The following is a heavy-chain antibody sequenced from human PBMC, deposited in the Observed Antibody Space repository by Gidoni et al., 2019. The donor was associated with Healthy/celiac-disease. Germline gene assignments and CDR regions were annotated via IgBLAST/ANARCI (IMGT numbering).Heavy chain of an antibody. CDR2: IYYSGST. D-gene: IGHD3-22*01. CDR1: GGSISSSSYY. V-gene: IGHV4-39*01. CDR3: ARHTDYYDSSS. Sequence: QLQLQESGPGLVTPSETLSLTCTVSGGSISSSSYYWGWIRQPPGKGLEWIGSIYYSGSTYYNPSLKSRVTISVDTSKNQFSLKLSSVTAADTAVYYCARHTDYYDSSSWGQGTLVTVSS. J-gene: IGHJ4*02.